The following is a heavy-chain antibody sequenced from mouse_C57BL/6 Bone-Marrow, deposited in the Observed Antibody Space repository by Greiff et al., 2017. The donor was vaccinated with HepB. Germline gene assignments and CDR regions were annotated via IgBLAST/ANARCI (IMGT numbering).Heavy chain of an antibody. V-gene: IGHV5-15*01. CDR1: GFTFSDYG. J-gene: IGHJ1*03. CDR2: ISNLAYSI. D-gene: IGHD2-5*01. Sequence: VQLKESGGGLVQPGGSLKLSCAASGFTFSDYGMAWVRQAPRKGPEWVAFISNLAYSIYYADTVTGRFTISRENAKNTLYLEMSSLRSEDTAMYYCARYSNYGWYFDVWGTGTTVTVSS. CDR3: ARYSNYGWYFDV.